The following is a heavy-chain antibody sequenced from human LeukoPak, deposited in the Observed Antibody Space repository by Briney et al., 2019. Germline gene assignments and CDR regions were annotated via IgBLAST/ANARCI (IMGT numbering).Heavy chain of an antibody. J-gene: IGHJ3*02. CDR3: ARSLGYSYGLRRAFDI. V-gene: IGHV4-34*01. D-gene: IGHD5-18*01. Sequence: SETLSLTCAVYGGSFSGYYWTWLRQPPGKGLEWIGEINDSGSTSYNPSLKSRVTISVDTAKNQFSLKLSSVTAADTAVYYCARSLGYSYGLRRAFDIWGQGTMVTVSS. CDR1: GGSFSGYY. CDR2: INDSGST.